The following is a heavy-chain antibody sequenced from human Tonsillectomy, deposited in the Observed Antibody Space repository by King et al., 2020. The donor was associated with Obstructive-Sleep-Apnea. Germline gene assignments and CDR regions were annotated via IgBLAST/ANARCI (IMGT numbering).Heavy chain of an antibody. CDR2: IYYSGGT. CDR1: GGSISGGGYH. Sequence: VQLQESGPGLVKPSQTLSLTCAVSGGSISGGGYHWSWIRQHPGKGLEWIGYIYYSGGTYYNPSLKSRVTISVDTSKNQFSLKLKSVTAADTAVYYCARLPGGNYGMDVWGQGTTVTVSS. D-gene: IGHD3-16*01. V-gene: IGHV4-31*11. CDR3: ARLPGGNYGMDV. J-gene: IGHJ6*02.